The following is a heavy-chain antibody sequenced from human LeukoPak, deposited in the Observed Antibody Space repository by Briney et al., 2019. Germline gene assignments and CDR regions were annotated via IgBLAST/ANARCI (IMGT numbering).Heavy chain of an antibody. D-gene: IGHD1-26*01. J-gene: IGHJ5*02. CDR3: AREGSRGTYWFWFDP. CDR2: INPYSGDT. CDR1: GYTFTSYG. Sequence: ASVKVSCKASGYTFTSYGISWVRQAPGQGLEWMGRINPYSGDTKYTQKFQGRVTMTRDTSINTGYMQLTGLRSDDTAVYYCAREGSRGTYWFWFDPWGQGTLVTVSS. V-gene: IGHV1-2*06.